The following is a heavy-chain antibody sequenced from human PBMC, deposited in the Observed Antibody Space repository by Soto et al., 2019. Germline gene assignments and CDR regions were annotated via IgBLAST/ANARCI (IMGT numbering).Heavy chain of an antibody. V-gene: IGHV4-38-2*01. D-gene: IGHD1-26*01. J-gene: IGHJ2*01. CDR1: GYSISSGYY. Sequence: SETLSLTCAVSGYSISSGYYWGWIRQPPGKGLEWIGSIYHSGSTHYNPSLKSRVTISVDTSKNQFSLKLSSVTAADTAVYYCATAPGARIVGATTDWYFDLWGRGTLVTVS. CDR3: ATAPGARIVGATTDWYFDL. CDR2: IYHSGST.